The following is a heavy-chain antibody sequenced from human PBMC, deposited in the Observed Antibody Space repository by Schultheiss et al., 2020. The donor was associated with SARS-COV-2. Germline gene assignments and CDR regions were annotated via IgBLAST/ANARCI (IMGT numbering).Heavy chain of an antibody. V-gene: IGHV4-61*01. Sequence: SQTLSLTCTVSGGSVSSGSYYWSWIRQPPGKGLEWIGYIYYSGSTNYNPSLKSRVTISVETSKNQFSLKLSSVTAADTAVYYCARAVQLWPKSFDYWGQGTLVTVSS. CDR1: GGSVSSGSYY. CDR2: IYYSGST. D-gene: IGHD5-18*01. CDR3: ARAVQLWPKSFDY. J-gene: IGHJ4*02.